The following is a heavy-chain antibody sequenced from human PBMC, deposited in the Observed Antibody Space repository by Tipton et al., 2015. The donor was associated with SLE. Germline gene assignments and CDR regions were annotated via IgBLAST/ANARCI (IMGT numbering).Heavy chain of an antibody. V-gene: IGHV1-18*01. CDR2: VSGYNGDT. CDR3: ARSIVATTDFDY. J-gene: IGHJ4*02. D-gene: IGHD5-12*01. Sequence: QLVQSGAEVKPPGASLKVSCKASGYTFSNYGITWVRQAPGQGLEWMGWVSGYNGDTYYTQKVQGRVSMSTDASTSTAYMEMRSLRSDDTAVYFCARSIVATTDFDYWGQGTLVTVSS. CDR1: GYTFSNYG.